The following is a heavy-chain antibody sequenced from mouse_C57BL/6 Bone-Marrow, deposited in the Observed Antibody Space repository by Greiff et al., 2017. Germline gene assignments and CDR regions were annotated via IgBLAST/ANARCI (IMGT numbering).Heavy chain of an antibody. Sequence: EVQGVESVAELVRPGASVKLSCTASGFNIKNTYMHWVKQRPEQGLEWIGRIDPANGNTKYAPKFQGKATITADTSSNTVYLQLSSLTSEDTAIYYCARWITTVVDYFDYWGQGTTLTVSS. CDR2: IDPANGNT. CDR3: ARWITTVVDYFDY. V-gene: IGHV14-3*01. D-gene: IGHD1-1*01. J-gene: IGHJ2*01. CDR1: GFNIKNTY.